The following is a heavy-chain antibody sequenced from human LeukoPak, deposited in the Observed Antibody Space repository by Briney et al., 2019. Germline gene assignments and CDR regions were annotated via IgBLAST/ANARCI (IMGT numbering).Heavy chain of an antibody. CDR2: IYYSGST. CDR1: GGSISSYY. D-gene: IGHD6-19*01. J-gene: IGHJ4*02. Sequence: PSETLSLTCTVPGGSISSYYWSWIRQPPGKGLEWIGYIYYSGSTNYNPSLKSRVTISVDTSKNQFSLKLSSVTAADTAVYYCARYSSGWYSPFDYWGQGTLVTVSS. CDR3: ARYSSGWYSPFDY. V-gene: IGHV4-59*01.